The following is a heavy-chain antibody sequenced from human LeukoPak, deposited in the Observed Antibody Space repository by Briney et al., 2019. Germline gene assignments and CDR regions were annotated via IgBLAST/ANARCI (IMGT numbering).Heavy chain of an antibody. CDR3: ARDQWIAARRVGAFDI. J-gene: IGHJ3*02. CDR1: GYTFTSYG. D-gene: IGHD6-6*01. V-gene: IGHV1-18*01. CDR2: LSAYNGNT. Sequence: ASVKVSCKASGYTFTSYGISWVRQAPGQGLEWMGWLSAYNGNTNYAQKLQGRVTMTTDTSTSTAYMELRSLRSDDTAVYYCARDQWIAARRVGAFDIWGQGTMVTVSS.